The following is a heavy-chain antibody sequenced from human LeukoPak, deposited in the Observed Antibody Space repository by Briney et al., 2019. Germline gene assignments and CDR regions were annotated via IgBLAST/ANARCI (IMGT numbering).Heavy chain of an antibody. J-gene: IGHJ6*03. CDR1: GFTVSSNY. Sequence: GGSLRLSCAASGFTVSSNYMSWVRQAPGKGLEWVSVIYSGGSTYYADSVKGRFTISRDNSKNTLYLQMNSLRAEDTAVYYCAKDEGQLLWGHPYWYMDVWGKGTTVTVSS. CDR3: AKDEGQLLWGHPYWYMDV. D-gene: IGHD2-2*01. CDR2: IYSGGST. V-gene: IGHV3-53*05.